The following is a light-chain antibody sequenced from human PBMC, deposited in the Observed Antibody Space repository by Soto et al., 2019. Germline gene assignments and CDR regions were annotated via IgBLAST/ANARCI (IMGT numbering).Light chain of an antibody. J-gene: IGKJ3*01. CDR1: QDITSY. V-gene: IGKV1-33*01. Sequence: DIQMTQSPSSLSASVGDRVTITCQASQDITSYLNWYQHKPGKAPKLLIYDAYILEAGVTPRFIGSGSGTDFTFTISSLQPEDVATYYCQYCGYLPIFGPGTTVDFK. CDR2: DAY. CDR3: QYCGYLPI.